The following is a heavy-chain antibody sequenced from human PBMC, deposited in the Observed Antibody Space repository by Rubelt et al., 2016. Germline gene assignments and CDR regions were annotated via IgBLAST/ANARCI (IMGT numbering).Heavy chain of an antibody. J-gene: IGHJ4*02. CDR3: ARVSGVGVSAFDY. CDR1: GFSFSSYS. Sequence: EVQLVESGGGLVQPGGSLRLSCVASGFSFSSYSINWVRQAPGKGLEWISYISSSSSTIYYADYVKGRFTISRDNAMNSLYLQMSSLRAEDTAVYYCARVSGVGVSAFDYWGQGTLVTVSS. CDR2: ISSSSSTI. V-gene: IGHV3-48*04. D-gene: IGHD5/OR15-5a*01.